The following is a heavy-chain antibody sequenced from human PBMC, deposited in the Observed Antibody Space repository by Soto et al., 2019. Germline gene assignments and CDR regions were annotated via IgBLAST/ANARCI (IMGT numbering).Heavy chain of an antibody. D-gene: IGHD2-2*01. CDR2: ISGSGGST. CDR1: GFTFSSYA. CDR3: AREGYCSSTSCYAYYFDY. J-gene: IGHJ4*02. V-gene: IGHV3-23*01. Sequence: GGSLRLSCAASGFTFSSYAMSWVRQAPGKGLEWVSAISGSGGSTYYADSVKGRFTISRDNSKNTLHLQMNSLRAEDTAVYYCAREGYCSSTSCYAYYFDYWGQGTLVTVSS.